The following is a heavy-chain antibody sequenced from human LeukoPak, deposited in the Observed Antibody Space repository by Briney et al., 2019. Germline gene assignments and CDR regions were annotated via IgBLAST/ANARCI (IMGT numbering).Heavy chain of an antibody. J-gene: IGHJ4*02. CDR1: GFTFSSYA. CDR2: ISYDGSNK. V-gene: IGHV3-30-3*01. CDR3: ARETGYYYDSSGYYYFDY. D-gene: IGHD3-22*01. Sequence: GRSLRLSCAASGFTFSSYAMQWVRQAPGKGLEWVAVISYDGSNKYYADSVKGRFTISRDNSKNTLYLQMNSLRAEDTAVYYCARETGYYYDSSGYYYFDYWGQGTLVTVSS.